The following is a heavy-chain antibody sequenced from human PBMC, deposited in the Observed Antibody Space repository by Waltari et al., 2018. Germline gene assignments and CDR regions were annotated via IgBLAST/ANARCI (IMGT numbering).Heavy chain of an antibody. V-gene: IGHV4-61*02. Sequence: QVQLQESGPGLVKPSQTLSLTCTVSGGSISSGSYYWSWIRQPAGKGLEWIGRIYTSGSTNHTPSLKSRVTISVDTSKNQFSLKLSSVTAADTAVYDCARRTKGSSWSPFDYWGQGTLVTVSS. D-gene: IGHD6-13*01. CDR2: IYTSGST. J-gene: IGHJ4*02. CDR3: ARRTKGSSWSPFDY. CDR1: GGSISSGSYY.